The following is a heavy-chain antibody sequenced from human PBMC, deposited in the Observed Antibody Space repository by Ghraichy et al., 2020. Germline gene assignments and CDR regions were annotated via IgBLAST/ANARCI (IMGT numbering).Heavy chain of an antibody. V-gene: IGHV3-7*01. Sequence: GESLNISCAASGFTFSSYWMSWVRQAPGKGLEWVANIKQDGSEKYYVDSVKGRFTISRDNAKNSLYLQMNSLRAEDTAVYYCARDQYYDFWSGYYEGSNFDYWGQGTLVTVSS. CDR2: IKQDGSEK. CDR1: GFTFSSYW. J-gene: IGHJ4*02. D-gene: IGHD3-3*01. CDR3: ARDQYYDFWSGYYEGSNFDY.